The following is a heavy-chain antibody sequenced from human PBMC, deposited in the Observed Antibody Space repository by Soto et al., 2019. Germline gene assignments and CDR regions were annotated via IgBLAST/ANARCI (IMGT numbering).Heavy chain of an antibody. J-gene: IGHJ3*02. CDR2: ISGSGGST. V-gene: IGHV3-23*01. CDR3: ASTIFGVVNAFDI. D-gene: IGHD3-3*01. CDR1: GFTFSSYA. Sequence: PGGSLRLSCAASGFTFSSYAMSWVRQAPGRGLEWVSAISGSGGSTYYADSVKGRFTISRDNSKNTLYLQMNSLRAEDTAVYYCASTIFGVVNAFDIWGQGTMVTVSS.